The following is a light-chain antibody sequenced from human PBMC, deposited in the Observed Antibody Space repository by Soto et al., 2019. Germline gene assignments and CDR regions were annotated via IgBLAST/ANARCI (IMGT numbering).Light chain of an antibody. J-gene: IGLJ1*01. CDR3: AAWDDSLNGYV. CDR1: SSNIGTNA. CDR2: NNN. V-gene: IGLV1-44*01. Sequence: QSVLTQPPSASGTPGQRVTISCSGGSSNIGTNAVNWYQQLPGTAPKLLIYNNNQRPSGVPDRFSGSKSGTSASLAISGLQSDDEDDYYCAAWDDSLNGYVFGTGTKLTVL.